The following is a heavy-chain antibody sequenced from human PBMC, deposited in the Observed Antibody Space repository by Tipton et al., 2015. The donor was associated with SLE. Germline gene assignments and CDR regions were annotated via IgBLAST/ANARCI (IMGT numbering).Heavy chain of an antibody. D-gene: IGHD1-26*01. CDR1: GYTFSHYY. J-gene: IGHJ4*01. Sequence: QLVQSGAEVKKPGASVTVSCTASGYTFSHYYMHWVRQAPGQGLEWMGIVNPDGGATSYAQRFQGRVTVTADTSSNTVYVELSGLRSEDTAVYYCARDRSRSGSDVFDYWGHGSLVTVSS. CDR3: ARDRSRSGSDVFDY. V-gene: IGHV1-46*01. CDR2: VNPDGGAT.